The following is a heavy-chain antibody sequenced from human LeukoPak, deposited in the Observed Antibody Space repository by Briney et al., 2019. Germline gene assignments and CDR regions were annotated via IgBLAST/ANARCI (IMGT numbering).Heavy chain of an antibody. V-gene: IGHV3-74*01. CDR1: GFTFISYG. CDR2: INTDGSGT. D-gene: IGHD2-21*02. CDR3: ARELPREVTLDY. J-gene: IGHJ4*01. Sequence: GGSLRLSCAVSGFTFISYGMQWVRQAPGKGLAWVSRINTDGSGTAYADSVKGRFSISRDNAKNTLYLQMNSLRAEDTALYYCARELPREVTLDYWGQGTLVTVSS.